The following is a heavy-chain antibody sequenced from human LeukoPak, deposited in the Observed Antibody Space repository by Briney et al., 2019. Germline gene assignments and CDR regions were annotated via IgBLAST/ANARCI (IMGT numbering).Heavy chain of an antibody. V-gene: IGHV4-34*01. CDR3: ARRTTVTIPFGY. Sequence: SETLSLTCAVYGGSFSGYYWSWIRQPPGKGLEWIGEINHSGSTNYNPSLKSRVTVSVDKSKNQFSLKLSSVTAADTAVYYCARRTTVTIPFGYWGQGTLVTVSS. J-gene: IGHJ4*02. CDR2: INHSGST. D-gene: IGHD4-11*01. CDR1: GGSFSGYY.